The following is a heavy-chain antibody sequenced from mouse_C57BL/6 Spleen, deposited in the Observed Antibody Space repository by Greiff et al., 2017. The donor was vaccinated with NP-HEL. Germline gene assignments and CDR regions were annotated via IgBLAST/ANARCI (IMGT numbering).Heavy chain of an antibody. CDR3: ARDYDGSFDY. J-gene: IGHJ2*01. V-gene: IGHV7-3*01. D-gene: IGHD2-3*01. Sequence: EVKVVESGGGLVQPGGSLSLSCAASGFTFTDYYMSWVRQPPGKALEWLGFIRNKANGYTTEYSASVKGRFTISRDNSQSILYLQMNALRAEDSATYYCARDYDGSFDYWGQGTTLTVSS. CDR1: GFTFTDYY. CDR2: IRNKANGYTT.